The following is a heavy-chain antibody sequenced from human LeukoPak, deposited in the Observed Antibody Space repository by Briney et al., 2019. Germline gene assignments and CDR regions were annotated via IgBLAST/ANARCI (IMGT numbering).Heavy chain of an antibody. Sequence: GGSLRLSCAASGFTFSSYAMSWVRQAPGKGLEWVSAISGSGGSTYYADSVKGRFTISRDNSKNTLYLQMNSLRAEVTAVYYCAKPLRGANYFDYWGQGTLVTVSS. CDR1: GFTFSSYA. CDR2: ISGSGGST. J-gene: IGHJ4*02. D-gene: IGHD4-17*01. V-gene: IGHV3-23*01. CDR3: AKPLRGANYFDY.